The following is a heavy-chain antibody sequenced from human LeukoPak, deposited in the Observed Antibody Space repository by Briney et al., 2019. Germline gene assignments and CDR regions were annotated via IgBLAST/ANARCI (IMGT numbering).Heavy chain of an antibody. D-gene: IGHD6-6*01. CDR1: GASFSGYY. CDR2: INHSEST. J-gene: IGHJ3*01. Sequence: SETLSLTCAVYGASFSGYYWSWIRQPPGKGLEWIGEINHSESTNYKSSLKSRVTMSVDTSKNQFTLNLHSVTAADTAIYYCAEVYSSSSRDAFDVWGPGTMVIVSS. CDR3: AEVYSSSSRDAFDV. V-gene: IGHV4-34*01.